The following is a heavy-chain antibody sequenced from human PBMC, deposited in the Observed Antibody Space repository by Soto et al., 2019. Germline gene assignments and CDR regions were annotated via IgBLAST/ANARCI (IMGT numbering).Heavy chain of an antibody. Sequence: GQGLEWMGWISADNGNTNYAQKPQGRVTMTTDTSTSTAYMELRSLRSDDTAVYFCVFVRRAADTSGLLDPWGCGTPVPVSS. J-gene: IGHJ5*02. V-gene: IGHV1-18*01. CDR3: VFVRRAADTSGLLDP. D-gene: IGHD6-13*01. CDR2: ISADNGNT.